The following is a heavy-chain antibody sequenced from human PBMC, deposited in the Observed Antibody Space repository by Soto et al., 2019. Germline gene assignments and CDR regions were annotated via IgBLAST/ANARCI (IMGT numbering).Heavy chain of an antibody. CDR1: GFSLSTSGVG. Sequence: QITLKESGPTLVKPTQTLTLTCTFSGFSLSTSGVGVGWIRQPPGKALEWLALIYWDDDKRYSPSLKSRLTITKDTSKNQVVLTMTNMGPLDTATYYCAHHGYYYYGMDVWGQGTTVTVSS. CDR3: AHHGYYYYGMDV. CDR2: IYWDDDK. V-gene: IGHV2-5*02. J-gene: IGHJ6*02.